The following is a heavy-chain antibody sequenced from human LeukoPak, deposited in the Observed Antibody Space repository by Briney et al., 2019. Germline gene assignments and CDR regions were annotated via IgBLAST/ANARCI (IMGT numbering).Heavy chain of an antibody. J-gene: IGHJ4*02. CDR3: ASDTARGYSYGSPLDY. Sequence: GGSLRLSCAASGFTFSSYTMNWVRQAPGKGLEWVSSISSSSSYILHADSVKGRFTISRDNAKNSLYLQMNSLRAEDTAVYYCASDTARGYSYGSPLDYWGQGTLVTVSS. CDR2: ISSSSSYI. V-gene: IGHV3-21*01. CDR1: GFTFSSYT. D-gene: IGHD5-18*01.